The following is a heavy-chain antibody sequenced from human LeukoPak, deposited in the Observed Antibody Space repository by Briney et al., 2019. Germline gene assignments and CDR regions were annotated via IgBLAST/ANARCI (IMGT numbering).Heavy chain of an antibody. V-gene: IGHV3-9*01. J-gene: IGHJ6*02. CDR2: INWNSDTK. CDR1: GFAFHNYA. CDR3: AKDTGGNGAYFYAMDV. D-gene: IGHD4-23*01. Sequence: GGSLRLSCVGSGFAFHNYAMHWVRRPPGKGREWVSAINWNSDTKAYADSVKGRFTISRDRARNSLYLQMDSLRPEDTALYYCAKDTGGNGAYFYAMDVWGQGTSVTVSS.